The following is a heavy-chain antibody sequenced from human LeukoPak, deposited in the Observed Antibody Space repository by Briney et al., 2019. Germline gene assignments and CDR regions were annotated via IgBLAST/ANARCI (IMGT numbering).Heavy chain of an antibody. CDR1: GGSISSSSYY. Sequence: PSETLSLTCTVSGGSISSSSYYWGWIRQPPGXXXXXXXSIYYSGSTYYNPSLKSRVTISVDTSKNQFSLKLSSVTAADTAVYYCATSYIVLMWGGFDPWGQGTLVTVSS. D-gene: IGHD2-8*01. CDR3: ATSYIVLMWGGFDP. V-gene: IGHV4-39*01. J-gene: IGHJ5*02. CDR2: IYYSGST.